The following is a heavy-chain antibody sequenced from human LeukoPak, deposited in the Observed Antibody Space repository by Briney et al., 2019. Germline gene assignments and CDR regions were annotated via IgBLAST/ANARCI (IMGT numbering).Heavy chain of an antibody. Sequence: GGSLRLSCAASGFTFPSYAMSWVRQVPGRGLEWIAAISGGGSHSWHADSVKGRFTISSDNSRDTLYLQMNSLRVDDTAVYYCARGSAWACHGVRCYPLDNWGQGALVTVSS. CDR2: ISGGGSHS. D-gene: IGHD2-8*01. V-gene: IGHV3-23*01. CDR3: ARGSAWACHGVRCYPLDN. CDR1: GFTFPSYA. J-gene: IGHJ4*02.